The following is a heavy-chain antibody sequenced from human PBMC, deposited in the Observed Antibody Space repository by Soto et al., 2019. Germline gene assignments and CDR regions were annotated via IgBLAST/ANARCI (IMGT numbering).Heavy chain of an antibody. D-gene: IGHD6-19*01. CDR1: GGTFSSYA. V-gene: IGHV1-69*13. J-gene: IGHJ4*02. CDR2: IIPIFGTA. CDR3: AREDTKIREQWLPGDY. Sequence: SVKVSCKASGGTFSSYAISWVRQAPGQGLEWMGGIIPIFGTANYAQKFQGRVTITADESTSTAYMELSSLRSEDTAVYYCAREDTKIREQWLPGDYWGQGTLVTVSS.